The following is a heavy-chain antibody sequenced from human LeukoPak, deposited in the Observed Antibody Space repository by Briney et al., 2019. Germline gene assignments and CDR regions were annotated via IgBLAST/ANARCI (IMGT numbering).Heavy chain of an antibody. D-gene: IGHD3-3*01. CDR2: IYYSGST. CDR3: AITYYDFLGYYFDY. Sequence: SETLSLTCTVSGGSISSYYWSWIRQPPGKGLEWIGYIYYSGSTNYNPSLKSRVTISVDTSKNQFSLKLSSVTAADTAVYYCAITYYDFLGYYFDYWGQGTLVTVSS. J-gene: IGHJ4*02. V-gene: IGHV4-59*08. CDR1: GGSISSYY.